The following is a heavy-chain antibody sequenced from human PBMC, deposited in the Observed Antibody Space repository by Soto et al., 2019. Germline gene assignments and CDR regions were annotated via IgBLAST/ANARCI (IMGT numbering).Heavy chain of an antibody. Sequence: GGSLRLSCATSGFTFSTNAMGWVRQAPGMGLEFVSLISGSGNTIYYADAVKGRFTISRDNSMNTVSLQMNSLRAEDTAVYYCAKVGYDTFGYYLRSFDCWGQGTLVTVSS. CDR2: ISGSGNTI. CDR1: GFTFSTNA. V-gene: IGHV3-23*01. D-gene: IGHD2-2*03. CDR3: AKVGYDTFGYYLRSFDC. J-gene: IGHJ4*02.